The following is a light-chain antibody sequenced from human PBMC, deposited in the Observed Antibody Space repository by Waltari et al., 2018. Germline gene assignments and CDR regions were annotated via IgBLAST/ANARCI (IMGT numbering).Light chain of an antibody. Sequence: QPALTQPASVSGSPGQSVNIPCTGTNNDVGVYVYVPWYQQHPGKVPKLLIFEVGRRPSGVSRRFSGSKSGNTASLTISALQAEDEATYYCASDSSTNTILFGGGTSLTVL. CDR2: EVG. CDR3: ASDSSTNTIL. CDR1: NNDVGVYVY. J-gene: IGLJ2*01. V-gene: IGLV2-14*01.